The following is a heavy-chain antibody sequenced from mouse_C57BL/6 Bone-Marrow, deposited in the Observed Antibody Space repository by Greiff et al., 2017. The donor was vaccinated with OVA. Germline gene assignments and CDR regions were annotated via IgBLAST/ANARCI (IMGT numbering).Heavy chain of an antibody. V-gene: IGHV7-1*01. Sequence: EVHLVESGGGLVQSGRSLRLSCATSGFTFSDFYMEWVRQAPGKGLEWIAASRNKANDYTTEYSASVKGRFIVSRDTSQSILYLQMNALRAEDTAIYYCARDASTGRDWYFDVWGTGTTVTVSS. CDR1: GFTFSDFY. D-gene: IGHD4-1*02. J-gene: IGHJ1*03. CDR2: SRNKANDYTT. CDR3: ARDASTGRDWYFDV.